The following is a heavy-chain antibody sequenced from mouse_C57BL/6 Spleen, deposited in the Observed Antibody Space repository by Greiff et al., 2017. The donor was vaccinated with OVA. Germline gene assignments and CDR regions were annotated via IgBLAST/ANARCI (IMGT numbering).Heavy chain of an antibody. CDR2: ISDGGSYT. CDR1: GFTFSSYA. V-gene: IGHV5-4*01. CDR3: AREEGYSNYPPWFAY. D-gene: IGHD2-5*01. Sequence: EVKVVESGGGLVKPGGSLKLSCAASGFTFSSYAMSWVRQTPEKRLEWVATISDGGSYTYYPDNVKGRFTISRDNAKNNLYLQMSHLKSEDTAMYYCAREEGYSNYPPWFAYWGQGTLVTVSA. J-gene: IGHJ3*01.